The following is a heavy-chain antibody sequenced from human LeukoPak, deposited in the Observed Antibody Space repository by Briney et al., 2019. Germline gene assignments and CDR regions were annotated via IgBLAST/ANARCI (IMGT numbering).Heavy chain of an antibody. J-gene: IGHJ4*02. CDR3: ARGSGVLTGYSLYYFDY. V-gene: IGHV3-21*01. CDR1: GFTFSSYS. Sequence: GGSLRLSCAASGFTFSSYSMNWVRQAPGKGLEWVSSISSSSIYIYYADSVKGRFTISRDNAKNSLYLQMNSLRAEDTAVYYCARGSGVLTGYSLYYFDYWGQGTLVTVSS. D-gene: IGHD3-9*01. CDR2: ISSSSIYI.